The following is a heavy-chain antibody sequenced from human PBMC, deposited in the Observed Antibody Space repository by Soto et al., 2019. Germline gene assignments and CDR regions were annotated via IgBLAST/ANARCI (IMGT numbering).Heavy chain of an antibody. CDR2: IYYSGST. CDR1: GGSISSSSYY. CDR3: ARCVAAATFVGYYYYGMDV. J-gene: IGHJ6*02. Sequence: PSETLSLTCTVSGGSISSSSYYWGWIRQPPGKGLEWIGSIYYSGSTYYNPSLKSRVTISVDTSKNQFSLKLSSVTAADTAVYYCARCVAAATFVGYYYYGMDVWGQGTTVTVSS. V-gene: IGHV4-39*01. D-gene: IGHD6-13*01.